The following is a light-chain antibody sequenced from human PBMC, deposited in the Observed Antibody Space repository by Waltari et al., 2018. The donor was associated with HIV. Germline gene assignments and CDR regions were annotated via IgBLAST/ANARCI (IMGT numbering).Light chain of an antibody. J-gene: IGLJ3*02. CDR2: EVS. Sequence: QSALTQPASVSVSPGQSITLSCTGTSSDVGVYNYVSWYQQHPGKAPKLMIYEVSNRPSGVSNRFSGSKSGNTASLTISGLQAEDEADYYCSSYTSSSTLRVFGGGTKLTVL. CDR1: SSDVGVYNY. V-gene: IGLV2-14*01. CDR3: SSYTSSSTLRV.